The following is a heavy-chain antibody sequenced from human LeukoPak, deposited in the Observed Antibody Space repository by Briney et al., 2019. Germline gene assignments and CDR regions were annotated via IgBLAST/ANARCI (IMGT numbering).Heavy chain of an antibody. J-gene: IGHJ6*02. CDR1: GFTFSSYA. D-gene: IGHD3-22*01. CDR2: LRGSGGST. CDR3: AKGTTMIVVVITSYYYYGMDV. Sequence: GGSLRLSCAASGFTFSSYAMSWVRQAPGKGLKWVPALRGSGGSTYYADSVKGRFTISRDNSKNTLYLQMNSLRAEDTAVYYCAKGTTMIVVVITSYYYYGMDVWGQGTTVTVSS. V-gene: IGHV3-23*01.